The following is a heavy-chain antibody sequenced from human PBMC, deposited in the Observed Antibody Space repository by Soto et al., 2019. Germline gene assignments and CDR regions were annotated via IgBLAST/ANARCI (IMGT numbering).Heavy chain of an antibody. Sequence: QVQLVQSGAEVKKPGSSVKVSCKASGGTFSSYAISWVRQAPGQGLEWMGGIIPIFGTANYAQKFQGRVTITADESTRTDYMELSSLRSEDTAVYYCARGAQYCGGDGFNHYYFDYWGQGTLVTVSS. CDR1: GGTFSSYA. V-gene: IGHV1-69*12. CDR2: IIPIFGTA. D-gene: IGHD2-21*02. CDR3: ARGAQYCGGDGFNHYYFDY. J-gene: IGHJ4*02.